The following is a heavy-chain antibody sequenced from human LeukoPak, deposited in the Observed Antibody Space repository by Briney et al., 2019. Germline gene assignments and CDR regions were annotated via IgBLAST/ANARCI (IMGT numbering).Heavy chain of an antibody. J-gene: IGHJ4*02. Sequence: PGGSLRLSCAASGVTFTNYAMTWVRQAPGKGLEWGSGISISGGSTDYADSVKGRFTISRDNSKNTLYLQMNSLRAEDTAVYYCAKVPAGNKVEYWGQGTLVTVSS. CDR2: ISISGGST. D-gene: IGHD6-19*01. V-gene: IGHV3-23*01. CDR1: GVTFTNYA. CDR3: AKVPAGNKVEY.